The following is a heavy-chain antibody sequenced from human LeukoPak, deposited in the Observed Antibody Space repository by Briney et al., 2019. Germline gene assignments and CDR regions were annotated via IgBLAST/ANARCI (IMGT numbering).Heavy chain of an antibody. J-gene: IGHJ4*02. V-gene: IGHV1-69*13. CDR3: ASKAPDTTFDY. Sequence: SVKVSCKASGGTFSTYSISWVRQAPGQGLEWMGGIIPLFGTADYAQMFQDRVTITADESTTTAYMELSSLRSEDTAVYYCASKAPDTTFDYWGQGTLVTVSS. CDR2: IIPLFGTA. CDR1: GGTFSTYS. D-gene: IGHD1-1*01.